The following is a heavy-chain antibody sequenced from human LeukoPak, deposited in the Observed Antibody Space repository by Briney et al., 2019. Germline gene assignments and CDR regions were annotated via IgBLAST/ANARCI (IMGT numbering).Heavy chain of an antibody. Sequence: ASVKVSCKASGYTFTSYDINWVRQATGQGLEWMGWMNPNSGNTGYAQKFQGRVTITRNTSISTAYMELSSLRSEDTAVYYCARSAEYSSSPWEYYYYYMDVWGKGTTVTVSS. V-gene: IGHV1-8*03. CDR2: MNPNSGNT. CDR3: ARSAEYSSSPWEYYYYYMDV. J-gene: IGHJ6*03. CDR1: GYTFTSYD. D-gene: IGHD6-6*01.